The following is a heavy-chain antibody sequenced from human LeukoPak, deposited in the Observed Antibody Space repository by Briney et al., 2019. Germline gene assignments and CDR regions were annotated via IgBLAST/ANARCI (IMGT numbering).Heavy chain of an antibody. CDR1: GLTVSSNC. D-gene: IGHD3-22*01. V-gene: IGHV3-53*01. Sequence: GGSLRLSCAASGLTVSSNCMSWVRQAPGKGLEWVSFIYSGGSTYYTDSVKGRFTTSRDNSKNTLYLQMNSLRAEDTAVYYCARRAGDYSHPYDYWGQGILVTVSS. CDR2: IYSGGST. CDR3: ARRAGDYSHPYDY. J-gene: IGHJ4*02.